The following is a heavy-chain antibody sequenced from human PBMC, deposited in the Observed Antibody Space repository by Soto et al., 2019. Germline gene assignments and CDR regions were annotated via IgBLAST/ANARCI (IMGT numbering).Heavy chain of an antibody. CDR2: IVVGSGNT. V-gene: IGHV1-58*01. CDR3: AAESPMIVSPVGAFDI. D-gene: IGHD3-22*01. J-gene: IGHJ3*02. Sequence: ASVKVSCKASGFTFTSSAVQWVRQARGQRLEWIGWIVVGSGNTNYAQKLQERVTITRDMSTSTAYMELSSLRSEDTAVYYCAAESPMIVSPVGAFDIWGEVTMVTV. CDR1: GFTFTSSA.